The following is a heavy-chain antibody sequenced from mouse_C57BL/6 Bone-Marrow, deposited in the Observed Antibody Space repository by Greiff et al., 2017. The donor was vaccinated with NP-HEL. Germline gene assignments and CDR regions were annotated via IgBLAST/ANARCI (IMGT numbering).Heavy chain of an antibody. CDR1: GFNIKDDY. D-gene: IGHD3-2*02. V-gene: IGHV14-4*01. J-gene: IGHJ2*01. Sequence: VQLQQSGAELVRPGASVKLSCTASGFNIKDDYMHWVKQRPEQGLEWIGWIDPENGDTEYASKFQGKATITADTSSNPAYLQLSSLTSEDTAVYYCTTRYTLDSSGYVLDYWGQGTTLTVSS. CDR2: IDPENGDT. CDR3: TTRYTLDSSGYVLDY.